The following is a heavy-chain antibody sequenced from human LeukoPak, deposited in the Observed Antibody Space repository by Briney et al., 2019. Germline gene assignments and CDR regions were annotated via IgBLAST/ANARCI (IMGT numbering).Heavy chain of an antibody. CDR2: ISGDGEST. D-gene: IGHD3-10*01. Sequence: GGSLRLFCAASGFSFSTYAMNWVRQAPGKGLEWVSLISGDGESTYADSVKGRFTLSRDNSKRMLYLQMNSLGAEDTAVYYCAKGFRGAATDAFHIWGQGTMVTVSS. CDR3: AKGFRGAATDAFHI. V-gene: IGHV3-23*01. J-gene: IGHJ3*02. CDR1: GFSFSTYA.